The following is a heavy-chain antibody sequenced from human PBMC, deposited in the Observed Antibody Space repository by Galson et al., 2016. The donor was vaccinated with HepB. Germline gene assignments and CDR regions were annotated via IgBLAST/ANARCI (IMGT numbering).Heavy chain of an antibody. V-gene: IGHV3-21*01. CDR2: ISSSSTYI. J-gene: IGHJ4*02. CDR3: ARDLFRCDY. Sequence: SLRLSCAVSGFSFSGYSMSWVRQSPGKGLEWVSSISSSSTYIYYADSVKGRFTISRDNAKNLLYLQMNSLRAEDTAVYYCARDLFRCDYWGQGTLVTVSS. D-gene: IGHD3-10*01. CDR1: GFSFSGYS.